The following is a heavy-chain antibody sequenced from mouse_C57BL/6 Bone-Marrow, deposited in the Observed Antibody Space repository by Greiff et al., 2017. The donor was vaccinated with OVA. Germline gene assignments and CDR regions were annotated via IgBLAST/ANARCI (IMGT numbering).Heavy chain of an antibody. CDR1: GFSFTSYG. Sequence: VMLVESGPGLVQPSQRLSITCTVSGFSFTSYGVHWVRQSPGKGLEWLGVIWRGGSTDYNAAFMSRLSITKDNSKSQVFFKMNSLQADDTAIYYCAKNRDYGDVYFDYWGQGTTLTVSS. CDR2: IWRGGST. J-gene: IGHJ2*01. CDR3: AKNRDYGDVYFDY. V-gene: IGHV2-5*01. D-gene: IGHD2-4*01.